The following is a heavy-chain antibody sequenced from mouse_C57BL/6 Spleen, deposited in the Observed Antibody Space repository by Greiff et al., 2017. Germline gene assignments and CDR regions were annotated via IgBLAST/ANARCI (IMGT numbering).Heavy chain of an antibody. CDR2: IYPGSGST. D-gene: IGHD2-1*01. CDR3: ALYGNYDWYFDV. J-gene: IGHJ1*03. CDR1: GYTFTSYW. Sequence: QVQLQQPGAELVKPGASVKMSCKASGYTFTSYWITWVKQRPGQGLEWIGDIYPGSGSTKYNEKFKSKATLTVDTSSSTAYMQLSSLTSEDSAVYYCALYGNYDWYFDVWGTGTTVTVSS. V-gene: IGHV1-55*01.